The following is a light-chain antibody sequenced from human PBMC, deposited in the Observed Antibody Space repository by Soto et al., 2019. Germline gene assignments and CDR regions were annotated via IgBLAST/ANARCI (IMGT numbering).Light chain of an antibody. V-gene: IGKV1-39*01. CDR3: HPTYSSTET. CDR1: QSISSY. Sequence: DIQMPQSPSSLSASVGDRVTITCRASQSISSYLKWYQQKPVKSPKLLIYAASSLQGGVPSRFSFSGSGKDFNLTISGLQPDDFATYNFHPTYSSTETFGKGTRVDI. CDR2: AAS. J-gene: IGKJ1*01.